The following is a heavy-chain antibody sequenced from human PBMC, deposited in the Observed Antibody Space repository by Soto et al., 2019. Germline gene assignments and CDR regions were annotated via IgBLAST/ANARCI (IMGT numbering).Heavy chain of an antibody. CDR3: ARDQRAYYDFWSGPNGNWFDP. Sequence: SVKVSCKASGGTFSSYTISWVRQAPGQGLEWMGRIIPILGIANYAQKFQGRVTITADKSTSTAYMELSSLRSEDTAVYYCARDQRAYYDFWSGPNGNWFDPWGQGTXVTVSS. D-gene: IGHD3-3*01. CDR1: GGTFSSYT. V-gene: IGHV1-69*04. J-gene: IGHJ5*02. CDR2: IIPILGIA.